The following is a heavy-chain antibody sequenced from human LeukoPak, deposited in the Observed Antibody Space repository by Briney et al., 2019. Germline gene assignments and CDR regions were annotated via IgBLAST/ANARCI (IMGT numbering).Heavy chain of an antibody. J-gene: IGHJ4*02. CDR3: DLGHTSGLFDY. Sequence: PSETLSLTCTVSGGXISSSSYYWGWIRQPPGKGLEWIGSLFYSGSTYYNPSLKSRVTISVDTSKNQFSLRLSSVTAADTAVYYCDLGHTSGLFDYWGQGALVTVSS. CDR2: LFYSGST. CDR1: GGXISSSSYY. V-gene: IGHV4-39*01. D-gene: IGHD3-22*01.